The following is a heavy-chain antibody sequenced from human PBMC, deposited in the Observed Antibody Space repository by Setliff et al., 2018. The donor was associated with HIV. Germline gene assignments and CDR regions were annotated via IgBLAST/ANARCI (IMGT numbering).Heavy chain of an antibody. CDR1: GFSLSTSGVG. CDR2: IYWDDDK. J-gene: IGHJ4*02. CDR3: AHSVWVSYFDY. D-gene: IGHD2-8*01. Sequence: SGPTLVNPPQESLTLTCTFSGFSLSTSGVGVGWIRQPPGKALEWLALIYWDDDKRYSPSLKSRLTITKDTSKNQVVLTMTNMDPVDTATYYCAHSVWVSYFDYWGQGTLVTVSS. V-gene: IGHV2-5*02.